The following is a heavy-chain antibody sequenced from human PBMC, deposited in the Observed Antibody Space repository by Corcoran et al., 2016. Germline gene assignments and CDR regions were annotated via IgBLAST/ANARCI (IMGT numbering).Heavy chain of an antibody. D-gene: IGHD2-8*01. J-gene: IGHJ3*02. CDR3: EREGEVLGYCTNGVCPTYDAFDI. V-gene: IGHV3-21*01. Sequence: EVQLVESGGGLVKPGGSLRLSCAASGFTFSSYSMNWVRQAPGKGLEWVSSISSSSSYIYYADSVKGRFTISRDNAKNSLYLQMNSLRAEETAVYYGEREGEVLGYCTNGVCPTYDAFDIWGQGTMVTVSS. CDR2: ISSSSSYI. CDR1: GFTFSSYS.